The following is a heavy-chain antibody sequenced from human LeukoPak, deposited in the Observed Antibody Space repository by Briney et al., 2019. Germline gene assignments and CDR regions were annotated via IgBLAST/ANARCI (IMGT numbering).Heavy chain of an antibody. J-gene: IGHJ4*02. V-gene: IGHV1-18*01. D-gene: IGHD5-12*01. CDR2: TSAYNGNT. CDR3: ARDLPADTGYETHDY. CDR1: GYTFTNYA. Sequence: GASVKVSCKTSGYTFTNYAISWVRQAPGQGLEWVGWTSAYNGNTDYAQKFQGRVTMTTDSSTSTAYMELRSLRSDDTAVYYCARDLPADTGYETHDYWGQGTLVTVS.